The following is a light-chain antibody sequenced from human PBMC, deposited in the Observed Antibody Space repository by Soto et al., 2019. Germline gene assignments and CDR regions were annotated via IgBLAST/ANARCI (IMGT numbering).Light chain of an antibody. CDR3: QHRSNWPLT. CDR1: QSISSY. Sequence: TQSPSSLSASVGDRFTITCRASQSISSYLAWYQQKPGQAPRLLIYDASKRATDIPARFSGSGSGTDFTLTISSLEPEDFAVYYCQHRSNWPLTFGGGTKVDI. J-gene: IGKJ4*01. V-gene: IGKV3-11*01. CDR2: DAS.